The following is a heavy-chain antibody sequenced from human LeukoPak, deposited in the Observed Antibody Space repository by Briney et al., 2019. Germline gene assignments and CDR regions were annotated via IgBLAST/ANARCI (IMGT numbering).Heavy chain of an antibody. J-gene: IGHJ6*02. CDR3: ARSDPITMVRGVTVYYYGMDV. D-gene: IGHD3-10*01. V-gene: IGHV3-11*01. CDR2: ISSSGSTI. CDR1: GFTFSDYY. Sequence: GGSLRLFCAASGFTFSDYYMSWIRQAAGKGLEWVSYISSSGSTIYYADSVKGRFTISRDNAKNSLYLQMNSLRAEDTAVYYCARSDPITMVRGVTVYYYGMDVWGQGTTVTVSS.